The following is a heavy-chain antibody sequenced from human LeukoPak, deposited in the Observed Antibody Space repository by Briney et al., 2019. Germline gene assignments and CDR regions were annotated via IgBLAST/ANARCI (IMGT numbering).Heavy chain of an antibody. Sequence: GASVKVSCKASGYTFTSYGISWVRQAPGQGLEWMGWISAYNGNTNYAQKLQGRVTMTTDTSTSTAYMELRSLRSDDTAVYYCARVYSSWYNYYYYMDVWGKGTTVTVSS. D-gene: IGHD6-13*01. V-gene: IGHV1-18*01. CDR1: GYTFTSYG. J-gene: IGHJ6*03. CDR3: ARVYSSWYNYYYYMDV. CDR2: ISAYNGNT.